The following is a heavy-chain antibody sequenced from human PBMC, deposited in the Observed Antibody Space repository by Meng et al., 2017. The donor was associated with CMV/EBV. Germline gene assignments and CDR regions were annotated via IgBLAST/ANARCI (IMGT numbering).Heavy chain of an antibody. CDR2: IIPILGIA. D-gene: IGHD3-3*01. V-gene: IGHV1-69*10. CDR3: ARENGVAGVEHFDY. J-gene: IGHJ4*02. Sequence: SVKVSCKASGGTFSSYAISWVRQAPGQGLECMGGIIPILGIANYAQKFQGRVTITADKSTSTAYMELSSLRSEDTAVYYCARENGVAGVEHFDYWGQGTLVTVSS. CDR1: GGTFSSYA.